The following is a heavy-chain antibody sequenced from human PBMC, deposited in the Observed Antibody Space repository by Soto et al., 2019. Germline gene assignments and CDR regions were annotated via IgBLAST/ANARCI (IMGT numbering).Heavy chain of an antibody. CDR2: MNPNSGDT. CDR3: ARDGSKIDGYGVQLGY. J-gene: IGHJ4*02. CDR1: GYTFTSYD. V-gene: IGHV1-8*01. Sequence: QVQLVQSGAEVKKPGASVKVSCKASGYTFTSYDINWVRQATGQGLEWSGRMNPNSGDTILAQKFRGRITMTRNTSIALASLELRSLRSEDTAVYYCARDGSKIDGYGVQLGYWGQGTVVSVSS. D-gene: IGHD4-17*01.